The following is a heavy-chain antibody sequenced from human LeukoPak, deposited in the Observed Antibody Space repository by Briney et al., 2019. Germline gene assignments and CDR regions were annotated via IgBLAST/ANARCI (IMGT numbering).Heavy chain of an antibody. CDR3: ARGLSNGGSPYNWFGP. V-gene: IGHV3-7*04. CDR2: MDLEGCKK. Sequence: GGSLRLSCVASGFTFTSSWMDWVRQAPGKGLEWVANMDLEGCKKNYVDSVKGRFTVSRDNGKGSLHLQMNSLRAEDTAVYYCARGLSNGGSPYNWFGPWGQGTLVTVSS. CDR1: GFTFTSSW. D-gene: IGHD2-8*01. J-gene: IGHJ5*02.